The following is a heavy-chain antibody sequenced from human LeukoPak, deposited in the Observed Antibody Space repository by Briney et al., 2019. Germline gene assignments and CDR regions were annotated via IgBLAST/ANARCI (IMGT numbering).Heavy chain of an antibody. Sequence: GGSLRLSCAASGFSFSSYSMNWVRQAPGKGLEWVSYISSRSSTIYYADSVKGRFTISRDNAKNSLYLQMNSLRDEDTAVYYCARVRFVELFYYFDYWGQGTLVTVSS. D-gene: IGHD3-10*01. V-gene: IGHV3-48*02. CDR3: ARVRFVELFYYFDY. CDR1: GFSFSSYS. CDR2: ISSRSSTI. J-gene: IGHJ4*02.